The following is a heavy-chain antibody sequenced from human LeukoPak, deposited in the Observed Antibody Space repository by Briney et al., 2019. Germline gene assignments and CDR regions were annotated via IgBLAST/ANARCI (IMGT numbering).Heavy chain of an antibody. CDR2: INAGNGNT. D-gene: IGHD2-2*01. Sequence: GASVKISCKTSEYSLTQYPIHWVCQAPGQRLEWMGWINAGNGNTKYSQKFQGRVTITRDTSASTAYMELSSLRSEDTAVYYCASTREALYYYYGMDVWGQGTTVTVSS. CDR1: EYSLTQYP. V-gene: IGHV1-3*01. CDR3: ASTREALYYYYGMDV. J-gene: IGHJ6*02.